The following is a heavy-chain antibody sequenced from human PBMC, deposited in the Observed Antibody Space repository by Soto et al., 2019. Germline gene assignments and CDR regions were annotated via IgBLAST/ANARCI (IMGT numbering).Heavy chain of an antibody. Sequence: ESGPTLVNPTETLTLTCTVSGFSLSNARMGVSWIRQPPGKALEWLAHIFSNDENSYSTSLKSRLTISKDTSKSQVVLTMTNMDPVDTATYYCARIPWGYCSSTSCYGAIYYFDYWGQGTLVTVSS. CDR2: IFSNDEN. V-gene: IGHV2-26*01. D-gene: IGHD2-2*01. CDR3: ARIPWGYCSSTSCYGAIYYFDY. CDR1: GFSLSNARMG. J-gene: IGHJ4*02.